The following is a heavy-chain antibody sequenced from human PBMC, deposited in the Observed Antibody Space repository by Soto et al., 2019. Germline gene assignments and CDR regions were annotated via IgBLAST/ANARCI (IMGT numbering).Heavy chain of an antibody. CDR3: ARVVPGAEAWFGP. J-gene: IGHJ5*02. CDR2: ISLYSDGT. Sequence: ASVKVSCKTSGYTFSNYGITWVRQAPGQPLEWLGWISLYSDGTSYAQKFRGRVSMTTDASTTTAYMELRSLRSDDTAVYYCARVVPGAEAWFGPWGQGTLVTVSS. CDR1: GYTFSNYG. V-gene: IGHV1-18*01.